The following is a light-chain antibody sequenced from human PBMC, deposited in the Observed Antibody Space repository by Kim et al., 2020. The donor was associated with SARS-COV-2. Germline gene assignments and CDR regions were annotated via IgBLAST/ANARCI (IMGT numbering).Light chain of an antibody. V-gene: IGLV3-21*03. J-gene: IGLJ2*01. CDR1: SVGVET. Sequence: APRKATTITWGGDSVGVETVHWYQQRQGQAPVLVVYYDDDRPSGSPERFSGSNSGNTATLTIRSVEAGDEADYYCQVWDGGSDLAIFGGGTQLTVL. CDR2: YDD. CDR3: QVWDGGSDLAI.